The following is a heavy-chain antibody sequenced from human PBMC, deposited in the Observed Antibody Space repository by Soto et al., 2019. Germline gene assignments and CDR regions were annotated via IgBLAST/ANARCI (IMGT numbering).Heavy chain of an antibody. CDR1: GFTFDDYA. J-gene: IGHJ4*02. V-gene: IGHV3-9*01. D-gene: IGHD1-26*01. CDR2: ISWNSGSI. CDR3: AKDIVPSGAGYYFDY. Sequence: EVQLVESGGGLVQPGRSLRLSCAASGFTFDDYAMHWVRQAPGKGLEWVSGISWNSGSIGYADSVKGRLTISRDNAKNSLYLQMNSLRAEDTALYYCAKDIVPSGAGYYFDYWGQGTLVTVSS.